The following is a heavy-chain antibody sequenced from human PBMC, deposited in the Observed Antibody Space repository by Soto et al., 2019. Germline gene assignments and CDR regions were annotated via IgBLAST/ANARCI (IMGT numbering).Heavy chain of an antibody. J-gene: IGHJ4*02. Sequence: SATLAFTYSVSGSYVISGSDYWIWIMQPPGKGLEWIGFVYYDGGTKYKPSLKSRVTISIDTSQNQFSLTLTSVTAADAAVYYCARSHSGYDFGSRNYFDYWGQGSLVTAPQ. CDR1: GSYVISGSDY. D-gene: IGHD5-12*01. CDR3: ARSHSGYDFGSRNYFDY. V-gene: IGHV4-61*01. CDR2: VYYDGGT.